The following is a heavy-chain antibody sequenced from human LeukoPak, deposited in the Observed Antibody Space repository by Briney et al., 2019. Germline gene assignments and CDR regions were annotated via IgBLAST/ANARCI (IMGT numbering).Heavy chain of an antibody. CDR2: IRYDGSNK. CDR3: AKEGLLWFGELSGFDY. Sequence: GGSLRLSCAASGFTFSSYGMHWVRQAPGKGLAWVAFIRYDGSNKYYADSVKGRFTISRDNSKNTLYLQMNSLRAEDTAVYYCAKEGLLWFGELSGFDYWGQGTLVTVSS. J-gene: IGHJ4*02. V-gene: IGHV3-30*02. CDR1: GFTFSSYG. D-gene: IGHD3-10*01.